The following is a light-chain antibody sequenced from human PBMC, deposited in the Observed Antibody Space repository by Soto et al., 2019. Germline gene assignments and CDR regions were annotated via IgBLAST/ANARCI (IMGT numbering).Light chain of an antibody. J-gene: IGKJ1*01. CDR1: QSVSRDY. CDR3: QQYGTSPWT. Sequence: EIVLTQSPGTLSLSPGERATLSCRASQSVSRDYLAWYQQKPGQGPRLLIYGASSRATGIPDRFSGSGSGKAFTLTISGLEPEDFAVYHCQQYGTSPWTFGQGTKVEIK. V-gene: IGKV3-20*01. CDR2: GAS.